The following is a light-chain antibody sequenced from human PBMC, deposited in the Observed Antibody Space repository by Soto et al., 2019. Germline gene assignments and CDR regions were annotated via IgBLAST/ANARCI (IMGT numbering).Light chain of an antibody. CDR2: GAS. V-gene: IGKV3-11*01. Sequence: EIVMTQSPVTLSVSRGERATLSCRANQAISSNLAWYQQKPGQAPRLLIYGASSRATGIPDRFSGSGSGTDFTLTISSLEPEDFAIYYCQKRGNWPHFGQGTRLEIK. CDR1: QAISSN. CDR3: QKRGNWPH. J-gene: IGKJ5*01.